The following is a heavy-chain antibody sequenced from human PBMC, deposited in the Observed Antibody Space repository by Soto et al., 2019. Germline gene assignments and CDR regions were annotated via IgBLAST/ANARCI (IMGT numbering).Heavy chain of an antibody. D-gene: IGHD2-2*01. CDR3: AHLLGYCSSTSCSGFDY. Sequence: SGPTLVNPTQTLTLTCTFSGFSLSTSGVGVGWIRQPPGKALEWLALIYWDDDKRYSPSLKSRLTITKDTSKNQVVLTMTNMDPVDTATYYCAHLLGYCSSTSCSGFDYWGQGTLVTVSS. V-gene: IGHV2-5*02. CDR1: GFSLSTSGVG. CDR2: IYWDDDK. J-gene: IGHJ4*02.